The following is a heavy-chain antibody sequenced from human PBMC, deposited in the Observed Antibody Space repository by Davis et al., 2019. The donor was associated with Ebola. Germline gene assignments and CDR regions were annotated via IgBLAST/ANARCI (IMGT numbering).Heavy chain of an antibody. D-gene: IGHD4-17*01. CDR2: ISSSSSYI. CDR3: ARGDYGDYHVDY. CDR1: GFTFSSYS. V-gene: IGHV3-21*01. Sequence: GESLKISCAASGFTFSSYSMNWVRQAPGKGLEWVSSISSSSSYIYYADSVKGRLTISRDNAKNSLYLQMNSLRAEDTAVYYCARGDYGDYHVDYWGQGTLVTVSS. J-gene: IGHJ4*02.